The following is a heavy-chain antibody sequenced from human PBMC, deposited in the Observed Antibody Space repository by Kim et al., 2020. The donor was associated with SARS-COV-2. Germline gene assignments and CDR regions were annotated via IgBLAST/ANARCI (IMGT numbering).Heavy chain of an antibody. J-gene: IGHJ4*02. CDR2: IRDGGVRT. Sequence: IRDGGVRTNYADSVQGRFTISRDNSKSTLFLHMNSLRAEDTAVYYCEASDYWGQGSLVTVSS. V-gene: IGHV3-23*01. CDR3: EASDY.